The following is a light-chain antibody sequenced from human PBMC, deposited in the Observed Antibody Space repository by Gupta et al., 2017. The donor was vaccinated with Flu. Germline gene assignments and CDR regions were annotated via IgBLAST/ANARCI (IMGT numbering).Light chain of an antibody. V-gene: IGKV1-17*01. CDR3: LQQNAYPTT. J-gene: IGKJ1*01. CDR1: QGIGNS. CDR2: STS. Sequence: DIQMTQSPSSLSASVGDRVTITCRASQGIGNSLSWYQHKPGKPPKSLIYSTSNLQSGFSSRFSGSGSGTDFTLAINSLQPEDSATYCCLQQNAYPTTFGQGTKVEI.